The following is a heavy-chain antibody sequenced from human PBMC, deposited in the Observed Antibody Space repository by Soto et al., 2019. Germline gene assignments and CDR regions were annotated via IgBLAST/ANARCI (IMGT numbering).Heavy chain of an antibody. V-gene: IGHV3-23*01. CDR1: GFTFSSYA. CDR3: AKQILAITFGGVIAPFDY. Sequence: LSLTCAASGFTFSSYAMSWVRQAPGKGLEWVSAISGSGGSTYYADSVKGRFTISRDNSKNTLYLQMNSLRAEDTAVYYCAKQILAITFGGVIAPFDYWGQGTLVTVSS. CDR2: ISGSGGST. D-gene: IGHD3-16*02. J-gene: IGHJ4*02.